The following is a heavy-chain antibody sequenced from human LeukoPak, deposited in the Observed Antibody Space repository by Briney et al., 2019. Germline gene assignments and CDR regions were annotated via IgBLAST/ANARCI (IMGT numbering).Heavy chain of an antibody. CDR2: ISWNSGSI. CDR3: AKDTNWGSGQTRYFDL. D-gene: IGHD6-19*01. Sequence: PGRSLRLSCAASGFTFDDYAMHWVRQAPGKGLEWVSGISWNSGSIGYADSVKGRFTISRDNAKNSLYLQMNSLRAEDTALYYCAKDTNWGSGQTRYFDLWGRGTLVTVSS. J-gene: IGHJ2*01. CDR1: GFTFDDYA. V-gene: IGHV3-9*01.